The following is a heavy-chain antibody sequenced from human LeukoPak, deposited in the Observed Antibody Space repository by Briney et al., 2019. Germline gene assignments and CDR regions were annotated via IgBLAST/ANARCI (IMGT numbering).Heavy chain of an antibody. CDR2: ICGSGGST. Sequence: GGSLRLSCAASGFTFSSYAMSWVRKAPGKGLEWVSGICGSGGSTYYADSVKGRFTISRDNSKNTLYLQMNSLRAEDTAIYYCARRYDYFDYWGQGTLVTVPS. D-gene: IGHD1-1*01. V-gene: IGHV3-23*01. J-gene: IGHJ4*02. CDR1: GFTFSSYA. CDR3: ARRYDYFDY.